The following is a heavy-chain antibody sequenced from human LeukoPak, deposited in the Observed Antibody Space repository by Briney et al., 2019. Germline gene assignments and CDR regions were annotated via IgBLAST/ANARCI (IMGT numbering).Heavy chain of an antibody. CDR2: INSDGSST. CDR1: GFTFSSYW. CDR3: ARGYYDGSGYYYVPVNYYFDS. J-gene: IGHJ4*02. V-gene: IGHV3-74*01. Sequence: GGSLRLSCAASGFTFSSYWMHWVRQAPGKGLAWVSRINSDGSSTNYADSVKGRFTLSRDNAKNTLHLQMNSLRAEDTAVYFCARGYYDGSGYYYVPVNYYFDSWGQGTLVTVSS. D-gene: IGHD3-22*01.